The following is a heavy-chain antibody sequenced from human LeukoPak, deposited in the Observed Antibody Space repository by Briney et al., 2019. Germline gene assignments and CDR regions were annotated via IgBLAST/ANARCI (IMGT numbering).Heavy chain of an antibody. D-gene: IGHD7-27*01. CDR3: ATLPVTGNDAFDI. CDR1: CGSISSYY. V-gene: IGHV4-4*07. Sequence: AETLSLTCTVSCGSISSYYWSWIRQPAGKGLEGIGRIYTSGSTNYNPSLKSRVTMSGDTSKNQFYLTLSSVTPADTAVYSCATLPVTGNDAFDIWGPGTMVTVSS. CDR2: IYTSGST. J-gene: IGHJ3*02.